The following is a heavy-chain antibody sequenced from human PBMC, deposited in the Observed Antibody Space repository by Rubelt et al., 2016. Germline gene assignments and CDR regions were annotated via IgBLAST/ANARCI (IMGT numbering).Heavy chain of an antibody. J-gene: IGHJ4*02. CDR3: ARDLPPFRRYNWNFPLDY. CDR1: GYTFTSYG. V-gene: IGHV1-18*01. D-gene: IGHD1-7*01. CDR2: ISAYNGNT. Sequence: QVQLVQSGAEVKKPGASVKVSCKASGYTFTSYGISWVRQAPGHGLERLGWISAYNGNTTCAQKLQGRATMTTDTSTSTAYMGRRSLRSDDTAVYYCARDLPPFRRYNWNFPLDYWGQGTLVTVSS.